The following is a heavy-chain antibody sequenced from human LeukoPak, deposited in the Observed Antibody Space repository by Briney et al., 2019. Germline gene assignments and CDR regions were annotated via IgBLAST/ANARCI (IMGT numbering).Heavy chain of an antibody. CDR2: IWHDGSAE. CDR3: AKDSTGGWSGYFDY. D-gene: IGHD6-19*01. J-gene: IGHJ4*02. Sequence: GGSLRLSCVASGFSFTSSGMYWVRQAPGKGLEWVAVIWHDGSAEFYADSVKGRFSISRDNSRSMVYLQMDSLRDDDTAVYFCAKDSTGGWSGYFDYWGQGTLVTVSS. V-gene: IGHV3-33*06. CDR1: GFSFTSSG.